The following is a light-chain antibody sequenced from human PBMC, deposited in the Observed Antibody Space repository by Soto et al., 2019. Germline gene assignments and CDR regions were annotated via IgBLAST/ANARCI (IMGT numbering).Light chain of an antibody. J-gene: IGKJ1*01. Sequence: EIVMTQSPVTLSASPGERATLSCRASQSVSSNLAWYQQKPGQAPRLLIYGASTRATGIPDRFSGSGSGTEFTLTISSLQSEDSAVYYCQQCTNWPRTFGQGTKVEIK. CDR3: QQCTNWPRT. CDR1: QSVSSN. V-gene: IGKV3-15*01. CDR2: GAS.